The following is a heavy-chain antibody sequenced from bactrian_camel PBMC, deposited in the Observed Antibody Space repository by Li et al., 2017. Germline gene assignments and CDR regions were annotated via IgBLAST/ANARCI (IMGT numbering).Heavy chain of an antibody. D-gene: IGHD7*01. CDR2: IDRVSAT. CDR3: AGVKDPLDFWCTSYSD. Sequence: HVQLVESGGGTVQAGGSLRLSCRTSGSIFGTYTLAESHCMGWFRQAPGKEREVVATIDRVSATTYANSVKGRFAISRDNAKSTLYLQMTNLRPGGTAMYYCAGVKDPLDFWCTSYSDWGQGTQVTVS. J-gene: IGHJ4*01. CDR1: GSIFGTYTLAESHC. V-gene: IGHV3S55*01.